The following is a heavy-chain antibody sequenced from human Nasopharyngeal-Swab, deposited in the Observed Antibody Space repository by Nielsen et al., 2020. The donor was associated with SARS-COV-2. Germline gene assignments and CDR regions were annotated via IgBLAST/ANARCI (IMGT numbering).Heavy chain of an antibody. Sequence: GGSLRLSCAASGFTFTTYSMTWVRQAPGQGLEWVANVKQDGGEKFYLDSVNGRFTISRDNAKSSLYLQMTSLRAEDTAVYYCVRDESGAFDIWGQGTMVTVSS. CDR2: VKQDGGEK. D-gene: IGHD3-10*01. V-gene: IGHV3-7*01. CDR1: GFTFTTYS. CDR3: VRDESGAFDI. J-gene: IGHJ3*02.